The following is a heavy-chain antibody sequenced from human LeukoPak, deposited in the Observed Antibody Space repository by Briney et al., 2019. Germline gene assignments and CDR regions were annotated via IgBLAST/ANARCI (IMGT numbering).Heavy chain of an antibody. D-gene: IGHD3-10*01. CDR1: GGPFSGYY. CDR3: ARGRRTARGLWFDY. V-gene: IGHV4-34*01. J-gene: IGHJ4*02. CDR2: INHSGST. Sequence: SETLSLTCAVYGGPFSGYYWSWIRQPPGKGLEWIGEINHSGSTNYNPSLKSRVTISVDTSKNQFSLKLSSVTAADTAVYYCARGRRTARGLWFDYWGQGTLVTVSS.